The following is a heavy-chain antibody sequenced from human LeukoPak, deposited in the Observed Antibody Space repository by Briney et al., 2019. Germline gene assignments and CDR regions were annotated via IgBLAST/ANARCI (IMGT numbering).Heavy chain of an antibody. Sequence: GASVTVSFKASGYTFTDYYMHWVRQAPGQGLEWMGWINPNSGGRNYAQKFQGRGSMTRDRYISTDYMELSRRRSDDTAVYYCARDQSPYYYDSSGYYSGYFQHWGQGTLVTVSS. CDR3: ARDQSPYYYDSSGYYSGYFQH. V-gene: IGHV1-2*02. CDR2: INPNSGGR. CDR1: GYTFTDYY. J-gene: IGHJ1*01. D-gene: IGHD3-22*01.